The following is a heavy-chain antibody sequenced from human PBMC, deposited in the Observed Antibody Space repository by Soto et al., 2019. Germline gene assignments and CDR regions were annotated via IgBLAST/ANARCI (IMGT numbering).Heavy chain of an antibody. CDR2: ISAYNVNT. CDR3: ARDPPPPDY. CDR1: GYTFASYA. Sequence: QVQLVQSGAEVKKPGASVKVSCKASGYTFASYAISWMRQAPGQGLEWMGWISAYNVNTNYAQKLQGRVTMTTDTSTSPVYMELRSLRSDDTAVYSCARDPPPPDYWGQGTLVTVAS. J-gene: IGHJ4*02. V-gene: IGHV1-18*01.